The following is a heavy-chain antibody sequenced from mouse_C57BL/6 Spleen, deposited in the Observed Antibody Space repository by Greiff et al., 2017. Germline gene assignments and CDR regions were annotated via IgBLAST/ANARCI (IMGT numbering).Heavy chain of an antibody. Sequence: QVQLKQSGPELVKPGASVKISCKASGYSFTSYYIHWVKQRPGQGLEWIGWIYPGSGNTKYNEKFKGKATLTADTSSSTAYMQLSSLTSEDSAVYYCAREGTGNAMDYWGQGTSVTVSS. CDR2: IYPGSGNT. V-gene: IGHV1-66*01. CDR3: AREGTGNAMDY. D-gene: IGHD4-1*01. J-gene: IGHJ4*01. CDR1: GYSFTSYY.